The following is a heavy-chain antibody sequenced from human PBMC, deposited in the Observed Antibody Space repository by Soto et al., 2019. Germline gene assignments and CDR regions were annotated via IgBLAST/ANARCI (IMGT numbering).Heavy chain of an antibody. V-gene: IGHV3-23*01. CDR2: ISGSGGST. J-gene: IGHJ5*02. CDR3: HSTYYDFWSGSPSGNNWFDP. D-gene: IGHD3-3*01. CDR1: GFTFSSYA. Sequence: GGSLRLSCAASGFTFSSYAMSWVRQAPGKGLEWVSAISGSGGSTYYADSVKGRFTISRDNSKNTLYLQMNSLRAEDTAVYYCHSTYYDFWSGSPSGNNWFDPWGQGTLVTVSS.